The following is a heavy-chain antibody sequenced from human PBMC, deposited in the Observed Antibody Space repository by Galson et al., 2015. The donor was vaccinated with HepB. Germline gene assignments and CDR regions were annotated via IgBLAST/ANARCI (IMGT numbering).Heavy chain of an antibody. D-gene: IGHD2/OR15-2a*01. CDR3: ARLDRNIDAFDF. CDR1: GDTFSTYT. CDR2: IIPIFGAP. Sequence: SVKVSCKASGDTFSTYTVSWVRQAPGQGLEWMGGIIPIFGAPSYAQNFQGRVILTADKSTTTAYMELRSLKSEDTAVYYCARLDRNIDAFDFWGQGTMVTVSS. J-gene: IGHJ3*01. V-gene: IGHV1-69*06.